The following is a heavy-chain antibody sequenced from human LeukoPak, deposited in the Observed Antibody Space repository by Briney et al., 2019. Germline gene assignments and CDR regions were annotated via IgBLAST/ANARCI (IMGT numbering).Heavy chain of an antibody. J-gene: IGHJ4*02. Sequence: QPGRSLRLSCTASGFTFGDYAMSWFRQAPGKGLEWVGFIRSKAYGGTTEYAASVKGRFTISRDDSKSIAYLQMNSLKTEDTAVYYCTRKSVVPAAISDDYWGRGTLVTVSS. CDR3: TRKSVVPAAISDDY. CDR1: GFTFGDYA. D-gene: IGHD2-2*02. V-gene: IGHV3-49*03. CDR2: IRSKAYGGTT.